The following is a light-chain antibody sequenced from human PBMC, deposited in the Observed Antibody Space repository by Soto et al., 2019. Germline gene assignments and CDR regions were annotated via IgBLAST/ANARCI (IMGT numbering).Light chain of an antibody. Sequence: QPASVSGSPGQSITISCTGTSSDFGNYNLVSWYQQHPGKVPKLILFEVNKRPSGVSGRFSGSKSGNTASLTISGLQAEDEADYYCCSFTSSNTHVFGTGTKLTVL. J-gene: IGLJ1*01. V-gene: IGLV2-23*02. CDR1: SSDFGNYNL. CDR2: EVN. CDR3: CSFTSSNTHV.